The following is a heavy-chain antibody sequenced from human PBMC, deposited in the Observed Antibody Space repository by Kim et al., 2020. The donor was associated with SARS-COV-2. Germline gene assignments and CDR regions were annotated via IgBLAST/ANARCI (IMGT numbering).Heavy chain of an antibody. D-gene: IGHD6-19*01. CDR1: GFTFSNAW. Sequence: GGSLRLSCAASGFTFSNAWMSWVRQAPGKGLEWVGRIKSKTDGGTTDYAAPVKGRFTISRDDSKNTLYLQMNSLKTEDTAVYYCTTDRAVAGTEVPWGQGTLVTVSS. V-gene: IGHV3-15*01. CDR3: TTDRAVAGTEVP. J-gene: IGHJ4*02. CDR2: IKSKTDGGTT.